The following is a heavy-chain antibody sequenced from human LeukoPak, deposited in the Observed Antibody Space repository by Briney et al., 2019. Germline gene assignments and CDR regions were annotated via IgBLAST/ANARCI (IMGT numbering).Heavy chain of an antibody. CDR2: IYPGDSDT. CDR3: ARGPFNPPGEPYYYDSSGYYYNWFDP. Sequence: PGESLKISCKGSGYSFTSYWIGWVRQMPGKGLEWMGIIYPGDSDTRYSPSFQGQVTISADKSISTAYLQWSSLKASDTAMYYCARGPFNPPGEPYYYDSSGYYYNWFDPWGQGTLVTVSS. V-gene: IGHV5-51*01. CDR1: GYSFTSYW. D-gene: IGHD3-22*01. J-gene: IGHJ5*02.